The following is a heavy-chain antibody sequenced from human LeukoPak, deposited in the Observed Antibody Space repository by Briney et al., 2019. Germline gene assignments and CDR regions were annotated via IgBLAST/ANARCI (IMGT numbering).Heavy chain of an antibody. CDR1: GGSISSSYW. V-gene: IGHV4-4*02. CDR2: IYHSGST. CDR3: ASKDYSAWGRGFRT. D-gene: IGHD3-10*01. Sequence: SGTLYLTCVVSGGSISSSYWWSWVRQPPGKGLEWIGEIYHSGSTNYNPSLKSRLTISLDKSKNHFSLKLRSVTAADTAVYYCASKDYSAWGRGFRTWGQGTLVTVSS. J-gene: IGHJ5*02.